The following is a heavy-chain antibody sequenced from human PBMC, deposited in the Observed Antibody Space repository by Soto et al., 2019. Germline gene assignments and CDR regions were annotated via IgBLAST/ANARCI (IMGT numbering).Heavy chain of an antibody. Sequence: QVQLQESGPGLVKPSETLSLTCTVSGGSISSYYWSWIRQPPGKGLEWIGHIYYSGSTNYNPSLKSRVTISVDTSKNPSSLKLRSVTAADTAVYYCARFNWYFDLWGPGTLVTVSS. V-gene: IGHV4-59*08. J-gene: IGHJ2*01. CDR2: IYYSGST. CDR3: ARFNWYFDL. CDR1: GGSISSYY.